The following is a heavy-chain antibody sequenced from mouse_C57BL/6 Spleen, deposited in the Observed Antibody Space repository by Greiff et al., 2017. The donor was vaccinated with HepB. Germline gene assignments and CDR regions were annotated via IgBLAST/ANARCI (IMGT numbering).Heavy chain of an antibody. CDR3: ARHYGSSLYAMDY. V-gene: IGHV1-82*01. D-gene: IGHD1-1*01. CDR2: IYPGDGDT. Sequence: VKLQQSGPELVKPGASVKISCKASGYAFSSSWMNWVKQRPGKGLEWIGRIYPGDGDTNYNGKFKGKATLTADKSSSTAYMQLSSLTSEDSAVYFCARHYGSSLYAMDYWGQGTSVTVSS. J-gene: IGHJ4*01. CDR1: GYAFSSSW.